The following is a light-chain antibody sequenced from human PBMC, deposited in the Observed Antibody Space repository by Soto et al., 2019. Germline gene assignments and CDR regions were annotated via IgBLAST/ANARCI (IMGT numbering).Light chain of an antibody. CDR3: QQYGSSGT. CDR1: QSVSNNY. Sequence: EIVLTQSPGTLSLSPGEIATLSCRASQSVSNNYLAWYQQKPGQAPRLLIYGASNRATGIPDRFIGSGSGTDFTLTISRLEPEDFAVYYCQQYGSSGTFGQGTKVDIK. J-gene: IGKJ1*01. V-gene: IGKV3-20*01. CDR2: GAS.